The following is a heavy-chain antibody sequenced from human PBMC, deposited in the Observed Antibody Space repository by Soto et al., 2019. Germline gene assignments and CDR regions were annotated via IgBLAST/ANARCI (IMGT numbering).Heavy chain of an antibody. CDR1: GGSISSYY. CDR2: IYYSGST. J-gene: IGHJ4*02. Sequence: SETLSLTCTVSGGSISSYYWSWIRQPPGKGLEWIGYIYYSGSTNYNPSLKSRVTISVDTSKNQFSLKLSSVTAADTAVYYCSRYGDYYYFDYWGQGTLVTVSS. CDR3: SRYGDYYYFDY. D-gene: IGHD4-17*01. V-gene: IGHV4-59*08.